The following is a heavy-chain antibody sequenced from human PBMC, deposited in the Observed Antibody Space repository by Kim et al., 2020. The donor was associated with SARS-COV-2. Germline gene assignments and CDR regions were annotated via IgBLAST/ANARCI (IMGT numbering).Heavy chain of an antibody. V-gene: IGHV3-66*01. J-gene: IGHJ4*02. D-gene: IGHD6-13*01. CDR2: IYSGGST. CDR3: ARGDSSSWYGASIDY. CDR1: GFTVSSNY. Sequence: GGSLRLSCAASGFTVSSNYMSWVRQAPGKGLEWVSVIYSGGSTYYADSVKGRFTISRDNSKNTLYLQMNSLRAEDTAVYYCARGDSSSWYGASIDYWGQGTLVTVSS.